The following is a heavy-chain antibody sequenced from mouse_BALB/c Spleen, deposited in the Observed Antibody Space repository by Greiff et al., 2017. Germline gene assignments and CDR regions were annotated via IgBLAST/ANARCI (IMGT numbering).Heavy chain of an antibody. CDR1: GYTFTSYY. CDR2: IYPGNVNT. Sequence: QVHVKQSGPELVKPGASVRISCKASGYTFTSYYIHWVKQRPGQGLEWIGWIYPGNVNTKYNEKFKGKATLTADKSSSTAYMQLSSLTSEDSAVYFCARGDYYGYFDYWGQGTTLTVSS. V-gene: IGHV1S56*01. J-gene: IGHJ2*01. D-gene: IGHD1-1*01. CDR3: ARGDYYGYFDY.